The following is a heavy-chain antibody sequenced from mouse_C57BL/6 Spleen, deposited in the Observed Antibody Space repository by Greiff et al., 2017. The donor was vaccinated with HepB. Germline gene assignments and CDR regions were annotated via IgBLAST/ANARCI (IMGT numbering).Heavy chain of an antibody. Sequence: QVQLQQPGAELVRPGSSVKLSCKASGYTFTSYWMHWVKQRPIQGLEWIANIDPSDSETHYNQKFKDKATLTVDKSSSTAYMQLSSLTSEDSAVYYCARGFDYDEGFAYWGQGTLVTVSA. D-gene: IGHD2-4*01. CDR3: ARGFDYDEGFAY. J-gene: IGHJ3*01. CDR2: IDPSDSET. CDR1: GYTFTSYW. V-gene: IGHV1-52*01.